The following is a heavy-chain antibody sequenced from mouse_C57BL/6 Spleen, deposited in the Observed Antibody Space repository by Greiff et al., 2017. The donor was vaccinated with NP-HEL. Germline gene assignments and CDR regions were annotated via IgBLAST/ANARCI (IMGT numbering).Heavy chain of an antibody. Sequence: VQRVESGPELVKPGASVKISCKASGYAFSSSWMNWVKQRPGKGLEWIGRIYPGDGDTNYNGKFKGKATLTADKSSSTAYMQLSSLTSEDSAVYFCAREGARGSSYYYAMDYWGQGTSVTVSS. V-gene: IGHV1-82*01. CDR1: GYAFSSSW. D-gene: IGHD1-1*01. CDR3: AREGARGSSYYYAMDY. CDR2: IYPGDGDT. J-gene: IGHJ4*01.